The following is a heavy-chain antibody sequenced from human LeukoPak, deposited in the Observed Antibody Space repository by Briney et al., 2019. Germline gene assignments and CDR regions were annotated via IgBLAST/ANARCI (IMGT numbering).Heavy chain of an antibody. Sequence: GGSLRLSCAASGFTFSSYWMHWVRQAPGKGLVWVSRINSDGSSTSYADSVKGRFTISRDNAKNSLYLQMNSLRAEDTAVYYCARDSLGQLLYNYWGQGTLVTVSS. D-gene: IGHD2-2*02. CDR2: INSDGSST. V-gene: IGHV3-74*01. CDR1: GFTFSSYW. CDR3: ARDSLGQLLYNY. J-gene: IGHJ4*02.